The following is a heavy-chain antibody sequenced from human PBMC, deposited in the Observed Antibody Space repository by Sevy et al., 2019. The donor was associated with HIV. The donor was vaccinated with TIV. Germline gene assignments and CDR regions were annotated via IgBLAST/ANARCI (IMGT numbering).Heavy chain of an antibody. CDR1: GYSFTNYA. CDR3: ARGKGGIFGVVVGQFDS. Sequence: SVKVSCKASGYSFTNYAIHWVRQAPGQGLEWMGWIKTDNGNTKYSQRFQGRVTITRDTSATTAYMEMSSLRYDDTALYFCARGKGGIFGVVVGQFDSWGQGTLVTVSS. J-gene: IGHJ4*02. D-gene: IGHD3-3*01. V-gene: IGHV1-3*04. CDR2: IKTDNGNT.